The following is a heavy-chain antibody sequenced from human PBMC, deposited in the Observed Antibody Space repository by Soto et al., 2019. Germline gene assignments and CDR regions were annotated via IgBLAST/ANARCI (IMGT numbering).Heavy chain of an antibody. J-gene: IGHJ5*02. Sequence: EVQLVESGGGLVQPGGSLRLSCAASGFTFTSYWMHRVRQTPGKGLVWVSRINSDGTDTVYVDSVKGRFTISRDNAKNTLFLQMNSLRAEDTAVYYCTRSITGYSYADTWGQGTLVTVSS. V-gene: IGHV3-74*01. CDR3: TRSITGYSYADT. CDR1: GFTFTSYW. CDR2: INSDGTDT. D-gene: IGHD5-18*01.